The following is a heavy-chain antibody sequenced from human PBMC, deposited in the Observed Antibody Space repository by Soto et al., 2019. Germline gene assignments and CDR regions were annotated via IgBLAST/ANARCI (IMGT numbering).Heavy chain of an antibody. CDR1: GFTFSGYW. CDR3: AREATMARGVLYYFDY. J-gene: IGHJ4*02. CDR2: IKQDGSEK. Sequence: PGGSLRLACAASGFTFSGYWMSWVRQSPGKGLEWVANIKQDGSEKYYVDSVKGRFTISRDNAKNSLYLQMNSLRAEDTAVYYCAREATMARGVLYYFDYWGQGTLVTVSS. D-gene: IGHD3-10*01. V-gene: IGHV3-7*03.